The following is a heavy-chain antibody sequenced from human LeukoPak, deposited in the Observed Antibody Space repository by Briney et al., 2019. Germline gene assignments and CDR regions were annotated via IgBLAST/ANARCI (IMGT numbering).Heavy chain of an antibody. D-gene: IGHD6-19*01. CDR3: ARVSPHSGWYHLNYYYGMDV. V-gene: IGHV1-18*01. CDR2: ISACNGNT. Sequence: ASVKVSCKASGYTFTSYGISWVRQAPGQGLEWMGWISACNGNTNYAQKLQGRVTMTTDTSTSTAYMELRSLRSDDTAVYYCARVSPHSGWYHLNYYYGMDVWGQGTTVTVSS. J-gene: IGHJ6*02. CDR1: GYTFTSYG.